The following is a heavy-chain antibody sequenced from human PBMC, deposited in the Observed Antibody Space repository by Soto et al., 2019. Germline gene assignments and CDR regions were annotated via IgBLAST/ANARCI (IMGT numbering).Heavy chain of an antibody. V-gene: IGHV3-23*01. CDR3: AKNGQWLATPPEA. D-gene: IGHD6-19*01. J-gene: IGHJ4*02. CDR1: GFSFGTFV. CDR2: ITDSGYTA. Sequence: PXASLRLSCAASGFSFGTFVMTWFRQAPGGGLEWVASITDSGYTAPYAETVEGRFTVSRDNSKNKLHLQMNDLRAEDTATYYCAKNGQWLATPPEAWGQGTLVTVSS.